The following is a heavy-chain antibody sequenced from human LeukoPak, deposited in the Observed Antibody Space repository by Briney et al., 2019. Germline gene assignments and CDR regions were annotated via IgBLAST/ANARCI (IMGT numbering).Heavy chain of an antibody. Sequence: GASVKVSCKASGYTFTGYYMHWVRQAPGQGLEWMGWINPNSGGTNYAQKFQGGVTMTRDTSISTAYMELSRLRSDDTAVYYCARDWRITIFGVVPGEFDYWGQGTLVTVSS. V-gene: IGHV1-2*02. CDR2: INPNSGGT. D-gene: IGHD3-3*01. CDR1: GYTFTGYY. J-gene: IGHJ4*02. CDR3: ARDWRITIFGVVPGEFDY.